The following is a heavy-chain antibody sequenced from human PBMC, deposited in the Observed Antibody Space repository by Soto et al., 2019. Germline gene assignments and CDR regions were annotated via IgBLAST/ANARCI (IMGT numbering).Heavy chain of an antibody. V-gene: IGHV3-48*02. J-gene: IGHJ4*02. CDR3: ARDRDYAFDY. CDR1: GFTFITYT. Sequence: GGSLRLSCTASGFTFITYTMNWVRQAPGKGLEWISYISPDGSMYYADSVKSRFTISRDNAKNSLFLQMNSLRDEDTAVYYCARDRDYAFDYWGLGTRATVSS. D-gene: IGHD2-2*01. CDR2: ISPDGSM.